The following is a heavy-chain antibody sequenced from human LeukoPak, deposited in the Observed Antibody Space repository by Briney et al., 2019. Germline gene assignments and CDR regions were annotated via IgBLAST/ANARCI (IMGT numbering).Heavy chain of an antibody. D-gene: IGHD4-17*01. CDR3: AKDPIYGDYPRFFDY. CDR2: ISGSGGST. Sequence: PGGSLRLSCAASGFTFSSYAMSWVRRAPGKGLEWVSAISGSGGSTYYADSVKGRFTISRDNSKNTLYLQMNSLRAEDTAVYYCAKDPIYGDYPRFFDYWGQGTLVTVSS. CDR1: GFTFSSYA. J-gene: IGHJ4*02. V-gene: IGHV3-23*01.